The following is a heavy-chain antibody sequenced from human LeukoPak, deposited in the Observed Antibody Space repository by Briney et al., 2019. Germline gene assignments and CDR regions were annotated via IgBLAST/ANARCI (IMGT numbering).Heavy chain of an antibody. Sequence: SETLSLTCTVSGGSINNYYWSWIRQPPGKGLEWIGYIYYSGSTNYNPSLKSRVTISVDTPKNQFSLKLSSVTAADTAVYYCARDRDVDTAMSASYGMDVWGQGTTVTVSS. J-gene: IGHJ6*02. CDR3: ARDRDVDTAMSASYGMDV. CDR2: IYYSGST. D-gene: IGHD5-18*01. V-gene: IGHV4-59*01. CDR1: GGSINNYY.